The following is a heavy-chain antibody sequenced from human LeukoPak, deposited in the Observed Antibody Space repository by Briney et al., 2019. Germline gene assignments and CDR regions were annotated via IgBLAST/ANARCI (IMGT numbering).Heavy chain of an antibody. Sequence: ASVKVSCKASGYTFTGYYMHWVRQAPGQGLEWMGWINPNSGGTNFAQKFQGRVTMTRDTSISTAYMELSRLRSDDTAVYYCARVGEYCSSTSCPGNYFDYWGQGTLVTVSS. CDR1: GYTFTGYY. CDR2: INPNSGGT. J-gene: IGHJ4*02. D-gene: IGHD2-2*01. CDR3: ARVGEYCSSTSCPGNYFDY. V-gene: IGHV1-2*02.